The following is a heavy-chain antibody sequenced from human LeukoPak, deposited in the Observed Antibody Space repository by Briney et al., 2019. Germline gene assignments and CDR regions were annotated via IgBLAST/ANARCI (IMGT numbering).Heavy chain of an antibody. J-gene: IGHJ3*02. D-gene: IGHD3-22*01. V-gene: IGHV1-69*13. CDR3: ASALNNYYYDSSGAFDI. CDR2: IIPIFGTA. CDR1: GGTFSSYA. Sequence: GASVKVSCKASGGTFSSYAISWVRQAPGQGLEWMGGIIPIFGTANYAQKFQGRVTITADESTSTAYMELSSLRSEDTAVYYCASALNNYYYDSSGAFDIWGQGTMVTVSS.